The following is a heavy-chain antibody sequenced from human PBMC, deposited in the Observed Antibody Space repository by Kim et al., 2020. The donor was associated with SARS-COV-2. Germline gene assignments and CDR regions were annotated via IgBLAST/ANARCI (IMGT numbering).Heavy chain of an antibody. V-gene: IGHV3-48*03. Sequence: GGSLRLSCAASGFTFSSYEMNWVRQAPGKGLEWVSYISSSGSTIYYADSVKGRFTISRDNAKNSLYLQMNSLRAEDTAVYYCARDCSSTSCYVLYLDYYYGMDVWGQGTTVTVSS. J-gene: IGHJ6*02. CDR2: ISSSGSTI. D-gene: IGHD2-2*01. CDR3: ARDCSSTSCYVLYLDYYYGMDV. CDR1: GFTFSSYE.